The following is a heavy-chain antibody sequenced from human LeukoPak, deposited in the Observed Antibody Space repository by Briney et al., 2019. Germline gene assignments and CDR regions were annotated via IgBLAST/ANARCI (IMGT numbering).Heavy chain of an antibody. J-gene: IGHJ4*02. D-gene: IGHD3-16*01. CDR3: ARSLYAVGFDY. CDR2: INHSGST. Sequence: SETLSLTCAVYGGSFSGYYWSWIRQTPGKGLEWIGEINHSGSTNYNPSLKSRVTISVDTSKNQFSLKLSSVTAADTAVYYCARSLYAVGFDYWGQGTLVTVSS. V-gene: IGHV4-34*01. CDR1: GGSFSGYY.